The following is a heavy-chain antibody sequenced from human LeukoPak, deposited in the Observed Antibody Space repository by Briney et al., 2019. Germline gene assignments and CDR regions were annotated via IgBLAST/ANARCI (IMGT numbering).Heavy chain of an antibody. CDR1: GFTFSSYA. Sequence: PGGSLRLSCAASGFTFSSYAMHWVRQAPGKGLEWVAVISYDGSNKYYADSVKGRFTISRDNSKNTLYLQMNSLRAEDTAVYYCARKPGEDDAFDIWGQGTMVTVSS. CDR2: ISYDGSNK. D-gene: IGHD4-17*01. J-gene: IGHJ3*02. CDR3: ARKPGEDDAFDI. V-gene: IGHV3-30-3*01.